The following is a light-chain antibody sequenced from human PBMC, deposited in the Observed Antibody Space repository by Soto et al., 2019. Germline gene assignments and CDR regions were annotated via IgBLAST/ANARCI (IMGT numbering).Light chain of an antibody. CDR3: QQHDNSPWM. CDR2: AAS. V-gene: IGKV1-39*01. Sequence: DIQMTQSPSSLSASVGDRVTITCRASQSISSYLNWYQQKPGKAPKLLIYAASSLQSGVPSRFSGSGSGTDFTLTISSLEPEDSAVYYCQQHDNSPWMFGQGTKVDI. CDR1: QSISSY. J-gene: IGKJ1*01.